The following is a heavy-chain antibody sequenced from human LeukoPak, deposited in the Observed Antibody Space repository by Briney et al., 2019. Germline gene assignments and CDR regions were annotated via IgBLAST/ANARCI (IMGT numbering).Heavy chain of an antibody. V-gene: IGHV1-2*06. J-gene: IGHJ4*02. CDR2: INPNSGGT. Sequence: ASVKVPCKASGYTFTDYYIHWVRQAPGQGLEWMGRINPNSGGTNYAQKFQGRVTMTRDTSISTAYMELSRLRSDDTAFYYCARVYLRRGSGWYYFDYWGQGTLDTVSS. CDR3: ARVYLRRGSGWYYFDY. D-gene: IGHD6-19*01. CDR1: GYTFTDYY.